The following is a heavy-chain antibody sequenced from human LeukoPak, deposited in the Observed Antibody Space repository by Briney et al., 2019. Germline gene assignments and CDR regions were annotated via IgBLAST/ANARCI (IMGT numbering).Heavy chain of an antibody. Sequence: PGGSLRLSCAASGFTFSSYGMHWVRQAPGKGLEWVAVISYDGSNKYYADSVKGRFTISRDNSKNTLYLQMNSLRAEDTAVYYRAKGVAIAARRGPPQHWGQGTLVTVSS. CDR2: ISYDGSNK. CDR1: GFTFSSYG. D-gene: IGHD6-6*01. V-gene: IGHV3-30*18. J-gene: IGHJ1*01. CDR3: AKGVAIAARRGPPQH.